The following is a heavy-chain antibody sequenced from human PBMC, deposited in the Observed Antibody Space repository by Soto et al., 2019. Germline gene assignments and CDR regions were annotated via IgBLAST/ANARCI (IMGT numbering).Heavy chain of an antibody. CDR1: GYSFTSYG. Sequence: QVQLVQSGAEVKKPGASVKVSCRASGYSFTSYGITWVRQTPGQGLEWMGWISVQNGYTNYPQKLQDRITMTTDTSTSTAYMELTSLRSDDTAVYYCARGRGVSSWYETPHYFDSWGQGTLVTVSS. CDR3: ARGRGVSSWYETPHYFDS. J-gene: IGHJ4*02. CDR2: ISVQNGYT. D-gene: IGHD6-13*01. V-gene: IGHV1-18*01.